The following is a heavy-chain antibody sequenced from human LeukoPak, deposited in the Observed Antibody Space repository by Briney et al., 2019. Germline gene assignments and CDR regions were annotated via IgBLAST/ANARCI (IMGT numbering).Heavy chain of an antibody. CDR3: AKDLRDFEGSFDAFDI. Sequence: GGSLRLSCAASGFTFSSYAMSWVRQAPGKGLEWVSAISGSGGSTYYADSVKGRFTISRDNSKNALYLQMNSLRAEDTAVYYCAKDLRDFEGSFDAFDIWGQGTMVTVSS. D-gene: IGHD3-9*01. J-gene: IGHJ3*02. V-gene: IGHV3-23*01. CDR1: GFTFSSYA. CDR2: ISGSGGST.